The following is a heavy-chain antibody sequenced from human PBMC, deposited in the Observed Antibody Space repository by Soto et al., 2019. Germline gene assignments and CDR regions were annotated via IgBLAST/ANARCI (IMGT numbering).Heavy chain of an antibody. J-gene: IGHJ3*02. CDR1: GYTFTSYG. Sequence: ASVKVSCKASGYTFTSYGISWVRQAPGQGLEWMGWISAYNGNTNYAQKLQGRVTMNTDTSTSTAYMELRSPRSDDTAVYSCARDIVVVPAADFDAFDIWGQGTMVTVSS. CDR3: ARDIVVVPAADFDAFDI. D-gene: IGHD2-2*01. CDR2: ISAYNGNT. V-gene: IGHV1-18*01.